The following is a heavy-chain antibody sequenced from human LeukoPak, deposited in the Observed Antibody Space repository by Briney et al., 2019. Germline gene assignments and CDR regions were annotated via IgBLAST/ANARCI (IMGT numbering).Heavy chain of an antibody. Sequence: GASVKVSCKASGYTFTGYYTHWVRQAPGQGLEWMGWINPNSGGTNYAQKFLGRVTMTRDTSISTAYMELSRLRSDDTAVYYCARSIRYAGGYYYYYYMDVWGKGTTVTVSS. CDR1: GYTFTGYY. CDR2: INPNSGGT. CDR3: ARSIRYAGGYYYYYYMDV. V-gene: IGHV1-2*02. D-gene: IGHD3-3*02. J-gene: IGHJ6*03.